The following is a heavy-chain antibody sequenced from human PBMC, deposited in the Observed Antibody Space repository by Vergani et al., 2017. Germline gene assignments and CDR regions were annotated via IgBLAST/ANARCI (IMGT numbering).Heavy chain of an antibody. Sequence: QVQLQQWGAGLLKPSETLSLTCAVYGGSFSGYYWSWIHQPPGKGLEWIGEINHSGSTNYNPSLKSRVTISVDTSKNQFSLKLSSVTAADTAVYYCARVRARWGYSYGDFDYWGQGTLVTVSS. D-gene: IGHD5-18*01. J-gene: IGHJ4*02. CDR2: INHSGST. CDR3: ARVRARWGYSYGDFDY. CDR1: GGSFSGYY. V-gene: IGHV4-34*01.